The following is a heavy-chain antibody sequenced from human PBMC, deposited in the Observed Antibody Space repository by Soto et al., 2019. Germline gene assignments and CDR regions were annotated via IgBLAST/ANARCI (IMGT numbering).Heavy chain of an antibody. J-gene: IGHJ5*02. CDR1: GCTFSSNG. D-gene: IGHD2-15*01. CDR2: ISYDGSNK. V-gene: IGHV3-30*18. Sequence: GRFLRLPWAASGCTFSSNGMHWVRQAKGKGLEWVAVISYDGSNKYYADSVKGRFTISRDNSKNTLYLQMNSLRAEDTAVYYCAKSRVAATPHSWFDPWGQGTLVPVSS. CDR3: AKSRVAATPHSWFDP.